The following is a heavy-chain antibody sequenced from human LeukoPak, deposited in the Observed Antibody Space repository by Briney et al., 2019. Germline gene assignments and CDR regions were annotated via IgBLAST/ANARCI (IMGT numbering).Heavy chain of an antibody. V-gene: IGHV3-30*10. CDR2: FSRDGINT. D-gene: IGHD5-12*01. J-gene: IGHJ4*02. Sequence: PGRSLRLSCAASGFTFSSSAMHWVRQAPGKGLKWLAVFSRDGINTYYTDSVRGRFTISRDNSKNIFYLQMNSLRIEDTAIYYCATGKLDASGFDFMLPFWGQGTLVSVSS. CDR3: ATGKLDASGFDFMLPF. CDR1: GFTFSSSA.